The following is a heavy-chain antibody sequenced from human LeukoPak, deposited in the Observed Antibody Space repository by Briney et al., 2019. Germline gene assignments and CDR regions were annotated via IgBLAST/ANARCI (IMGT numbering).Heavy chain of an antibody. D-gene: IGHD1-26*01. J-gene: IGHJ4*02. Sequence: GGSLRLSCAASGFTVSSNYMTWVRQAPGKGLEWVSVLYRDGSRNYADSVKGRFTISRDNSKNTLYLQMNSLRAEDTAVYYCARDRSGFSGNFDYWGQGTLVTVSS. V-gene: IGHV3-66*01. CDR3: ARDRSGFSGNFDY. CDR2: LYRDGSR. CDR1: GFTVSSNY.